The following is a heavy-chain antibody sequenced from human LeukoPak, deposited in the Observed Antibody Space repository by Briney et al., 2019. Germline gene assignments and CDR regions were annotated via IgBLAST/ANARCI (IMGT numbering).Heavy chain of an antibody. CDR2: IYPGDSNT. CDR3: ARGVVKNRNWYLNL. J-gene: IGHJ2*01. V-gene: IGHV5-51*01. D-gene: IGHD4-23*01. CDR1: GYRFTNYW. Sequence: GESLKISCKGSGYRFTNYWIGWVRQMPGKGLEWMGIIYPGDSNTRYSPSFQGQVTISAAKSINTAYVQWSSLKASDTAMYYCARGVVKNRNWYLNLWGRGPLVTVSS.